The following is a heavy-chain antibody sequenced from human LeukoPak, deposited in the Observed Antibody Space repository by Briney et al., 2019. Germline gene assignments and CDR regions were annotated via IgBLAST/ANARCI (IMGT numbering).Heavy chain of an antibody. D-gene: IGHD3-16*02. CDR2: IGATGVDT. CDR3: AKTWDIWGSYRYVDY. Sequence: GGSLRLSCAASGFTFSNYGMSWVRQAPGKGLEEVSLIGATGVDTYYADSVKGRFIISRDNSKNIVYLQMKSLRAEDTAVYYCAKTWDIWGSYRYVDYWGQGTLVTVSS. CDR1: GFTFSNYG. J-gene: IGHJ4*02. V-gene: IGHV3-23*01.